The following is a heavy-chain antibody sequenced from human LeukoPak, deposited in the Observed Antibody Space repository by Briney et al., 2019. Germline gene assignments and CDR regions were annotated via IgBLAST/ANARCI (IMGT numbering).Heavy chain of an antibody. J-gene: IGHJ4*02. V-gene: IGHV3-23*01. Sequence: HPGGSLRLSCAASGFTFSSYAMNWVRQAPGKGLEWVSGISGSGAGTYYPDSVKGRFTISRNNTKNTLYLQMNSLRAEDTAVYYCAKMVREFYTISYYFDYWGQGTLVTVSS. CDR3: AKMVREFYTISYYFDY. CDR1: GFTFSSYA. CDR2: ISGSGAGT. D-gene: IGHD2-8*01.